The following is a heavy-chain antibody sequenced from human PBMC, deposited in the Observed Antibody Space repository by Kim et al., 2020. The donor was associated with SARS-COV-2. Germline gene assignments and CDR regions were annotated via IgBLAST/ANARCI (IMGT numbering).Heavy chain of an antibody. J-gene: IGHJ4*02. CDR1: GFTFSSYA. Sequence: GGSLRLSCAASGFTFSSYAMSWVRQAPGKGLEWVSAISGSGGSTYYADSVKGRFTISRDNSKNTLYLQMNSLRAEDTAVYYCAKSQSGRYFDWYPVYFDYWGQGTLVTVSS. CDR2: ISGSGGST. CDR3: AKSQSGRYFDWYPVYFDY. V-gene: IGHV3-23*01. D-gene: IGHD3-9*01.